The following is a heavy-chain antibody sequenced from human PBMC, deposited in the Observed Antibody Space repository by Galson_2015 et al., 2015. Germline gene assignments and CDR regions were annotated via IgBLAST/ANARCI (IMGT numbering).Heavy chain of an antibody. J-gene: IGHJ4*02. D-gene: IGHD6-13*01. Sequence: SVKVSCKASGYTFTNHYLHWVRQAPGQGLEWMGEINPSGGRKRYALNFQGRVAMTMDTSTGTVYMDLSSLKSEDTAVYYCVRGGGFAIAAAGTNWRDWGQGTLVTVSS. CDR1: GYTFTNHY. V-gene: IGHV1-46*01. CDR3: VRGGGFAIAAAGTNWRD. CDR2: INPSGGRK.